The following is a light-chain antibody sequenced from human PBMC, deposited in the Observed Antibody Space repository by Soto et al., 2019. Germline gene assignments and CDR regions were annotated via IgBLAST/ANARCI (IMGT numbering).Light chain of an antibody. CDR3: QQYGSSGT. CDR2: DAY. J-gene: IGKJ1*01. Sequence: VVLTQSPVTRSLSPGERATLSLRASQSFRGLLAWYQQKPGQAPRLLIYDAYNRATGIPPRFSGSGSGTDFTLTISSLEPEDFAVYYCQQYGSSGTFGHGTKVDIK. CDR1: QSFRGL. V-gene: IGKV3-11*01.